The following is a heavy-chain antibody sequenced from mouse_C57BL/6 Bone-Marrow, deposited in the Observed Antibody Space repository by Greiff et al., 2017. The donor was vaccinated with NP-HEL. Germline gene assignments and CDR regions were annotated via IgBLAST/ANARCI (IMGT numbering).Heavy chain of an antibody. D-gene: IGHD3-2*02. J-gene: IGHJ2*01. V-gene: IGHV1-54*01. CDR1: GYAFTNYL. CDR2: INPGSGGT. CDR3: ARYDSSGQYYFDY. Sequence: QVQLQQSGAELVRPGTSVKVSCKASGYAFTNYLIEWVKQRPGQGLEWIGVINPGSGGTNYNEKFKGKATLTADKSSSTAYMQLSSLTSEDSAVYFCARYDSSGQYYFDYWGQGTTLTVSS.